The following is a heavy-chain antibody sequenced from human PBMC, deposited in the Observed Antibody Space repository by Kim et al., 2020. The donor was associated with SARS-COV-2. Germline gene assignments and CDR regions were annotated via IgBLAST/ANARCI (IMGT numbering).Heavy chain of an antibody. D-gene: IGHD3-9*01. CDR2: IKQGGSEK. Sequence: GGSLRLSCAASGFTFSSYWMSWVRQAPGKGLEWVANIKQGGSEKYYVDSVKGRFTISRDNAKNSLYLQMNSLRAEDTAVYYCARGLALRYFVGADAFDIWGQGTMVTVSS. V-gene: IGHV3-7*03. J-gene: IGHJ3*02. CDR3: ARGLALRYFVGADAFDI. CDR1: GFTFSSYW.